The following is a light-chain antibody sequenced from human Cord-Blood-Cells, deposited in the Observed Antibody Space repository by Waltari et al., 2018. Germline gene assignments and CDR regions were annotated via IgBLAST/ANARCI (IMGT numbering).Light chain of an antibody. CDR3: CSYAGSSTWV. Sequence: QPALTQPASVSGPPGPSITIPCTGTSSDVGSYNIVSWYQQHPGKAPKLMIYEGSKRPSGVSNRFSGSKSGNTASLTISGLQAEDEADYYCCSYAGSSTWVFGGGTKLTVL. J-gene: IGLJ3*02. CDR1: SSDVGSYNI. V-gene: IGLV2-23*01. CDR2: EGS.